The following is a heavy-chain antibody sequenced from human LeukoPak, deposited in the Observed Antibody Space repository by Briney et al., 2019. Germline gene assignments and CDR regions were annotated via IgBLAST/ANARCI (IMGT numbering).Heavy chain of an antibody. CDR2: ISGSGGST. D-gene: IGHD2-2*01. V-gene: IGHV3-23*01. J-gene: IGHJ6*02. CDR3: ARSTSFRSNYYYYYGMDV. Sequence: PGGSLRLSCAASGFTFSSYAMSWVRQAPGKGLEWASAISGSGGSTYYADSVKGRFTISRDNSKNTLYLQMNSLRAEDTAVYYCARSTSFRSNYYYYYGMDVWGQGTTVTVSS. CDR1: GFTFSSYA.